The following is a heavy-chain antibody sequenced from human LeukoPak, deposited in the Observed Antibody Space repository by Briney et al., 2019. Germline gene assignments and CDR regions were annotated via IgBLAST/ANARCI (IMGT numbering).Heavy chain of an antibody. Sequence: GSSVKVSCKASGGTFSSYAISWVRQAPGQGLEWMGGIIPIFGTANYAQKFQGRVTITADKSTSTAYMELSSLRSEDTAVYYCARDRYDSSGYYYPYFDYWGQGTLVTVS. D-gene: IGHD3-22*01. J-gene: IGHJ4*02. CDR1: GGTFSSYA. CDR3: ARDRYDSSGYYYPYFDY. CDR2: IIPIFGTA. V-gene: IGHV1-69*06.